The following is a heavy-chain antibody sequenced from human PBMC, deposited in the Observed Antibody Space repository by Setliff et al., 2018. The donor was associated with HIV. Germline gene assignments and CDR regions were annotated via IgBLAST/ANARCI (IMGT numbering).Heavy chain of an antibody. CDR3: ARATGPRFYFDY. CDR1: GGSFSGYY. J-gene: IGHJ4*02. CDR2: INPGGST. V-gene: IGHV4-34*01. Sequence: SETLSLTCAVYGGSFSGYYWNWIRQPPGEGLEWIGEINPGGSTNYNPSLKSRVTISVDTSKNQFSLRVSSVTAADTALYYCARATGPRFYFDYWGQGTLVTSPQ. D-gene: IGHD3-16*01.